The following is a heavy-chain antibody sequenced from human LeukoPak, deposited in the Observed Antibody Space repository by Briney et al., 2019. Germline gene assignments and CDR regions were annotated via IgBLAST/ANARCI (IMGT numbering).Heavy chain of an antibody. Sequence: GGSLRLSCAASGFTFSSYAMSWVRQAPGKGLEWVSATSGSGASTYYADSVKGRFTISRDNSKNMLYLQMNSLRAEDTAVYYCAKRRCSSTSCYGGIDYWGQGTLVTVSS. CDR1: GFTFSSYA. CDR3: AKRRCSSTSCYGGIDY. D-gene: IGHD2-2*01. J-gene: IGHJ4*02. CDR2: TSGSGAST. V-gene: IGHV3-23*01.